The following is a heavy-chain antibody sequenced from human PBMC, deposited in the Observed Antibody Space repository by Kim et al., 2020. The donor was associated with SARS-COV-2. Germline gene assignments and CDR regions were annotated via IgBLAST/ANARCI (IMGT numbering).Heavy chain of an antibody. D-gene: IGHD4-17*01. J-gene: IGHJ6*03. Sequence: GGSLRLSCAASGFTFSSYEMNWVRQAPGKGLEWVSYISSSGSTIYYADSVKGRFTISRDNAKNSLYLQMNSLRAEDTAVYYCARTVELGYYYMDVWGKGTTGTVSS. V-gene: IGHV3-48*03. CDR1: GFTFSSYE. CDR2: ISSSGSTI. CDR3: ARTVELGYYYMDV.